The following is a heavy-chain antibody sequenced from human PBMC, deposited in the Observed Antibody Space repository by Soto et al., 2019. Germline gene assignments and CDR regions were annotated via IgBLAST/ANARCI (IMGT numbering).Heavy chain of an antibody. CDR3: ARDRVAVAVGDA. CDR1: GASVSSGDYY. V-gene: IGHV4-30-4*01. Sequence: QVQLQEWGPGLVKASQTLSLTCNVSGASVSSGDYYWRWIRQPPGKGLEWIGYISHSGTTYSNPSLRSRLAMSLDTSKYQFSLQVRSVTAADTAVYFCARDRVAVAVGDAWGPGTLVTVSS. D-gene: IGHD2-15*01. J-gene: IGHJ5*02. CDR2: ISHSGTT.